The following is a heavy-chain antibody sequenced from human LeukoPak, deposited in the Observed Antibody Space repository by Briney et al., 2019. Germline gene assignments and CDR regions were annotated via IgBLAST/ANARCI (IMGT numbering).Heavy chain of an antibody. CDR1: GFTFDDYA. Sequence: GGSLRLSCAASGFTFDDYAMHWVRQAPGKGLEWVSGISWNSGSIGYEDSVKGRFTISRDNAKNSLYLQMNSLRAEDTALYYCAKDIFSASVAFDIWGQGTMVTVSS. CDR2: ISWNSGSI. V-gene: IGHV3-9*01. CDR3: AKDIFSASVAFDI. D-gene: IGHD3-10*01. J-gene: IGHJ3*02.